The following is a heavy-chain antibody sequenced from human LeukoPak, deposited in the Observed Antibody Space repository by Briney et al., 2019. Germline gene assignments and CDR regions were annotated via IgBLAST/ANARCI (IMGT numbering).Heavy chain of an antibody. CDR1: GFTFSSYG. CDR2: IWYDGSNK. V-gene: IGHV3-33*08. D-gene: IGHD3-22*01. CDR3: ARDYYDSSGPFDY. J-gene: IGHJ4*02. Sequence: GGSLRLSCAASGFTFSSYGMHWVRQAPGKGLEWVAVIWYDGSNKYYADSVKGRFTISRDNSKNTLYLQMNSLRAEDTAVYYCARDYYDSSGPFDYWGQGTLVTVSS.